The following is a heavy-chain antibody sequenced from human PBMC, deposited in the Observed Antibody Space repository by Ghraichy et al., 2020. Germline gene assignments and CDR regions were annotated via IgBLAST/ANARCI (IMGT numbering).Heavy chain of an antibody. Sequence: SETLSLTCTVSGGSISSYYWSWIRQPPGKGLEWIGYIYYSGSTNYNPSLKSRVTISVDTSKNQFSLKLSSVTAADTAVYYCARDASNDYSNSPLAGFDYWGQGTLVTVSS. D-gene: IGHD4-11*01. CDR2: IYYSGST. V-gene: IGHV4-59*01. J-gene: IGHJ4*02. CDR3: ARDASNDYSNSPLAGFDY. CDR1: GGSISSYY.